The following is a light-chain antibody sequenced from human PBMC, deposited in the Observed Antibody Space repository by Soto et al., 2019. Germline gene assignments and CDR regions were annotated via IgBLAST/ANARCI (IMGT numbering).Light chain of an antibody. J-gene: IGLJ2*01. CDR3: AAWDGSLNVVL. Sequence: QSVLTQPSSASGTPGQTVTISCSGTSSNIGTNTLNWYRQVPGTAPKLLIFNDNVRPSGVPGRFSGSRSGTSASLAISGLQSEDEADYYCAAWDGSLNVVLLGGGTQLTVL. CDR2: NDN. V-gene: IGLV1-44*01. CDR1: SSNIGTNT.